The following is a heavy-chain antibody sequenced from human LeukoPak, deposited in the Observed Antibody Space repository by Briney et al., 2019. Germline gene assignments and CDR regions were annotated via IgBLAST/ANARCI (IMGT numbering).Heavy chain of an antibody. D-gene: IGHD1-26*01. Sequence: SETLSLTCTVSGGSISSYYWSWIRQPPGKGLEGIGYIYYSGSTNYNPSLKSRVTISVDTSKNQLSLRLSSVTAADTAVYYCARQYSGSYGFDYWGQGTLVTVSS. CDR3: ARQYSGSYGFDY. J-gene: IGHJ4*02. CDR2: IYYSGST. V-gene: IGHV4-59*01. CDR1: GGSISSYY.